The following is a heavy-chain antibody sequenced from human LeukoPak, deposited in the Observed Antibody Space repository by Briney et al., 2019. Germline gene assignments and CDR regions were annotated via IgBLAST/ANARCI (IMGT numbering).Heavy chain of an antibody. CDR2: ISSSSSYI. D-gene: IGHD3-22*01. Sequence: GGSLRLSCAASGFTFSSYSMNWVRQAPGKGLEWVSSISSSSSYIYYADSVKGRFTISRDNAKDSLYLQMNSLRAEDTAVYYCARIGGRYYDSGRYFDYWGQGTLVTVSS. V-gene: IGHV3-21*01. CDR1: GFTFSSYS. CDR3: ARIGGRYYDSGRYFDY. J-gene: IGHJ4*02.